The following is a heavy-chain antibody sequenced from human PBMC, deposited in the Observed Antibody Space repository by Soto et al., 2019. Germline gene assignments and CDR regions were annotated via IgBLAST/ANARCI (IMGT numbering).Heavy chain of an antibody. J-gene: IGHJ6*02. D-gene: IGHD5-12*01. CDR2: IIPIFGTA. CDR3: ASSVAKYYYYGMDV. Sequence: QIKLVQSGAEVKKAGSSVKVSCKASGGTFRSYAISWVRQAPGQGLEWMGGIIPIFGTANYAQKFQGRVTITADESTSTAYMELSSLRSEDTAVYYCASSVAKYYYYGMDVWGQGTTVTVSS. V-gene: IGHV1-69*12. CDR1: GGTFRSYA.